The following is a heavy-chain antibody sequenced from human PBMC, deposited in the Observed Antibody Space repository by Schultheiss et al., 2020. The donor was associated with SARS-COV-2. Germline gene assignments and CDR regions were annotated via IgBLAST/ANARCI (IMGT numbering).Heavy chain of an antibody. CDR2: MNGDGVNA. D-gene: IGHD1-26*01. Sequence: ASVKVSCKTSGYPFINYDIIWVRQATGQGLEWMGWMNGDGVNAGYAEKFQGRVTMTSDSSIETAYMELNILTSDDTAVYYCARGWTREHSLLGAYWGQGTRVTVSS. J-gene: IGHJ4*02. CDR3: ARGWTREHSLLGAY. CDR1: GYPFINYD. V-gene: IGHV1-8*01.